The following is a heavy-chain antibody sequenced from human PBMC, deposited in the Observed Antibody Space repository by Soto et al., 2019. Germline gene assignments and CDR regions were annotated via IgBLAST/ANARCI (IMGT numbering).Heavy chain of an antibody. CDR3: ARQRTSVVTQAYFDD. J-gene: IGHJ4*02. V-gene: IGHV4-39*01. Sequence: LSLTCTVSGGSINSRSYYWGWIRQSPGKGLEWIGSIYYSGSTYYNPSLKSRVAMSVDTSKNQFSLKLRSVSAADTAVYYCARQRTSVVTQAYFDDWGQGNLVTVSS. CDR2: IYYSGST. CDR1: GGSINSRSYY. D-gene: IGHD2-21*02.